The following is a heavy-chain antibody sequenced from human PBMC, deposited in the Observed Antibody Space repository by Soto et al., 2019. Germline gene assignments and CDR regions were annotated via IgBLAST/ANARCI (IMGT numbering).Heavy chain of an antibody. J-gene: IGHJ6*02. CDR2: IIPILGIA. D-gene: IGHD7-27*01. V-gene: IGHV1-69*04. Sequence: QVQPGQSGAEVKEPGSSVKVSRQASGGTLSRYSINWVRQAPGQGPEWKGKIIPILGIANYAQKFQGRVTITADKSTSTAYMELSSLRSEDTAVYYCARDGAGDRWDYYYYGMDVWGQGTTVTVSS. CDR3: ARDGAGDRWDYYYYGMDV. CDR1: GGTLSRYS.